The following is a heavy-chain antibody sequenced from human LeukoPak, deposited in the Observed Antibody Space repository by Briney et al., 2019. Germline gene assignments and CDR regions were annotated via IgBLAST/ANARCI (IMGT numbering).Heavy chain of an antibody. J-gene: IGHJ5*02. CDR2: INPSGGST. CDR3: ARDRDYYGSGSYIVGFDP. CDR1: GYTFTSYY. V-gene: IGHV1-46*01. Sequence: ASVKVSCKTSGYTFTSYYIHWVRQAPGQGLEWMGVINPSGGSTVYAQKLQGRVTMTTDTSTSTAYMELRSLRSDDTAVYYCARDRDYYGSGSYIVGFDPWGQGTLVTVSS. D-gene: IGHD3-10*01.